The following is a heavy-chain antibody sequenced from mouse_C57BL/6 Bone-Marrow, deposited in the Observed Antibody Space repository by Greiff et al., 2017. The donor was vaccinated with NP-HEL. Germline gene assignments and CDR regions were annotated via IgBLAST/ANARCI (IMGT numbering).Heavy chain of an antibody. J-gene: IGHJ3*01. D-gene: IGHD3-2*02. Sequence: VQLQQSGPGLVQPSQSLSITCTVSGFSLTSYGVHWVRQSPGKGLEWLGVIWSGGSTDYNAAFISRLSISKDNYKSQVFFKMNSLQADDTAIYCCARDLDSSGYRFAYWGQGTLVTVSA. V-gene: IGHV2-2*01. CDR2: IWSGGST. CDR3: ARDLDSSGYRFAY. CDR1: GFSLTSYG.